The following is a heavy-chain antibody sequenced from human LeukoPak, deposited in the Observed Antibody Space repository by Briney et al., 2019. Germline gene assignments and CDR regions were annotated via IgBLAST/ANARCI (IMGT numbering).Heavy chain of an antibody. V-gene: IGHV1-24*01. J-gene: IGHJ4*02. CDR3: ATLPVKGGSSGYYLYYFDY. Sequence: ASVKVSCKVSGYTLTELSMHWVRQAPGKGLEWMGGLDPEDGETIYAQKFQGRVTMTEDTSTDTAYMELSSLRSEDTAVYYCATLPVKGGSSGYYLYYFDYWGQGTLVTVSS. D-gene: IGHD3-22*01. CDR1: GYTLTELS. CDR2: LDPEDGET.